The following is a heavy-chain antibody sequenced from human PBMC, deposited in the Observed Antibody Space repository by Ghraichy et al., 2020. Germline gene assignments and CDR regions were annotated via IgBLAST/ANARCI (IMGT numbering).Heavy chain of an antibody. V-gene: IGHV3-30*04. D-gene: IGHD6-13*01. CDR3: ARDLLRGSSWGFDS. CDR1: GFHLGSYT. CDR2: ISYDGKDK. J-gene: IGHJ4*01. Sequence: GESLNTSCAASGFHLGSYTMHWVRQPPGKGLDWVAAISYDGKDKYYADSVKGRFSISRDNGERSVYLLLTTVRPEDTAAYFCARDLLRGSSWGFDSWGQGSLVTVSS.